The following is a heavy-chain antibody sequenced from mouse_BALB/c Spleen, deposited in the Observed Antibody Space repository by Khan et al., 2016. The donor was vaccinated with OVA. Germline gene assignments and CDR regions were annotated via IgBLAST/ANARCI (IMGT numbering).Heavy chain of an antibody. Sequence: QIQLVQSGPELKKPGETVKISCKASGYTFTDYSMHWVKQAPGKGLKWMGWINTETGEPTYADDFKGRFAFSLETSASTAYLQINNLKNADTATDFCARNFLYYYGSSPFAYWSQGTLVTVSA. J-gene: IGHJ3*01. V-gene: IGHV9-2-1*01. CDR3: ARNFLYYYGSSPFAY. CDR1: GYTFTDYS. CDR2: INTETGEP. D-gene: IGHD1-1*01.